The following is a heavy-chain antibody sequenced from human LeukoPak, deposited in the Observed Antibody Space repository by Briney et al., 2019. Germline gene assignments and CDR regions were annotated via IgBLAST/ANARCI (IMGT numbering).Heavy chain of an antibody. CDR3: TKDSPGPSS. J-gene: IGHJ5*02. V-gene: IGHV3-23*01. CDR1: GFTFSNYA. Sequence: HPGGSLRLSCTASGFTFSNYAMSWVRQTPGKGLEWVSAIGGSGASTYYADSVKGRFTIFRDNSKNTLYLQLNSLRAEDTALYYCTKDSPGPSSWGQGTLVTVS. CDR2: IGGSGAST.